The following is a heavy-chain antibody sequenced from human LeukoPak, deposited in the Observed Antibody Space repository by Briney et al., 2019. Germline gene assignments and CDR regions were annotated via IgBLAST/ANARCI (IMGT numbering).Heavy chain of an antibody. D-gene: IGHD7-27*01. CDR1: GFTFSTYS. Sequence: GGSLRLSCAASGFTFSTYSMTWVRQAPGKGLEWVSFISSSVNYIYYADSVKGRFTISRDNAKNSLYLQMNSLGAEDTAVYYCARDGDDGGYFDYWGQGTLVTVSS. V-gene: IGHV3-21*01. CDR2: ISSSVNYI. J-gene: IGHJ4*02. CDR3: ARDGDDGGYFDY.